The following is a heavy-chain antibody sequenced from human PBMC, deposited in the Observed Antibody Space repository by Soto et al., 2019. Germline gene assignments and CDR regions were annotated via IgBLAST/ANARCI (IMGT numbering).Heavy chain of an antibody. CDR3: ARGTYGDIDY. J-gene: IGHJ4*02. CDR1: GYTFTTYN. V-gene: IGHV1-46*01. CDR2: INPHTGRT. D-gene: IGHD4-17*01. Sequence: QVQLVQSGTEVKKPGASVKVSCKASGYTFTTYNIHWVRQGPGHGLEWMGIINPHTGRTSYSQNFQGRVTITRDTSTSTVYMAVSSLRSADTAMYYCARGTYGDIDYWGQGTLVSVSS.